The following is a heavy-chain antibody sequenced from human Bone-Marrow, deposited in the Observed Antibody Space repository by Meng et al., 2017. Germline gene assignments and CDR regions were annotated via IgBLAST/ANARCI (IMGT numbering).Heavy chain of an antibody. Sequence: GESLKISCAASGFTFSSYAMHWVRQAPGKGLEWVAVISYDGSNKYYADSVKGRFTISRDNSKNTLYLQMNSLRAEDTAVYYCARDHDSIGYHSLGAFDIWGRGTMVTVSS. J-gene: IGHJ3*02. V-gene: IGHV3-30*01. CDR3: ARDHDSIGYHSLGAFDI. D-gene: IGHD3-22*01. CDR2: ISYDGSNK. CDR1: GFTFSSYA.